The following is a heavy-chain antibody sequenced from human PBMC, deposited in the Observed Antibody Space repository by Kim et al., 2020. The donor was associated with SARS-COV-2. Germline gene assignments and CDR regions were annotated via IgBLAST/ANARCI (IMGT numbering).Heavy chain of an antibody. CDR1: GGSISSYY. CDR2: IYYSGST. J-gene: IGHJ6*02. Sequence: SETLSLTCTVSGGSISSYYWSWIRQPPGKGLEWIGYIYYSGSTNYNPSLKSRVTISVDTSKNQFSLKLSSVTAADTAVYYCARDRGGWNDFYDYYYYGMDVWGQGTTVTVSS. D-gene: IGHD1-1*01. CDR3: ARDRGGWNDFYDYYYYGMDV. V-gene: IGHV4-59*01.